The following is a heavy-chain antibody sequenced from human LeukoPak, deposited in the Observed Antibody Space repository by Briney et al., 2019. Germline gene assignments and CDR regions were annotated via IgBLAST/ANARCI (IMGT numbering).Heavy chain of an antibody. D-gene: IGHD2-15*01. V-gene: IGHV3-23*01. Sequence: GGSLRLSCAASGFTFSSYAMSWVRQAPGKGLEWVSAISGSGGSTYYADSVKGRFTISRDNSKNTLYLQMNSLRAEDTAVYYCAAEFCGGGRCYTGHSGHDYWGQGTLVTVSS. CDR1: GFTFSSYA. CDR2: ISGSGGST. CDR3: AAEFCGGGRCYTGHSGHDY. J-gene: IGHJ4*02.